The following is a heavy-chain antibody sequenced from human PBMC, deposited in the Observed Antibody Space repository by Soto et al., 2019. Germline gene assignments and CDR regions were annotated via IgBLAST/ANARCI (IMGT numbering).Heavy chain of an antibody. D-gene: IGHD4-17*01. Sequence: QITLKESGPTLVRPAQTLTLTRDFSGFSLSTYHMGVAWIRQPPGKALEWLAPIYWDDDKRYSPSLKDRLAISKDTSSNQLVLTITNIDPGDSATYFCAHAGDYDLLTFDHWGPGTLVTVSS. CDR1: GFSLSTYHMG. V-gene: IGHV2-5*02. CDR3: AHAGDYDLLTFDH. CDR2: IYWDDDK. J-gene: IGHJ4*02.